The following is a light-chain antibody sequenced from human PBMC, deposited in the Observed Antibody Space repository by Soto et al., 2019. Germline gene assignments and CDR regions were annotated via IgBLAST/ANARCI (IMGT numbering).Light chain of an antibody. CDR1: QSISRT. J-gene: IGKJ4*01. CDR3: QQFSSYPLT. CDR2: DAS. Sequence: EIVLTQSPYTLSVSPGERATLSCRASQSISRTLAWYQQKSGQPPRLLIYDASTRATGFPARFSGGGSGTDFTLTISRLEPEDFAVYYCQQFSSYPLTFGGGTKVDIK. V-gene: IGKV3-20*01.